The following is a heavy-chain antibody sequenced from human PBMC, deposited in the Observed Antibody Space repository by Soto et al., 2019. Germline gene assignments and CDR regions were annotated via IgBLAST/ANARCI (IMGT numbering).Heavy chain of an antibody. CDR2: ISYTGRT. CDR3: ARGSFSSSSSWFDP. CDR1: GGSISSDANF. D-gene: IGHD6-6*01. V-gene: IGHV4-31*02. Sequence: SETLSLTCTVSGGSISSDANFWSWIRQLPGRGLEWIGYISYTGRTYYTPSLNSRLTISLDTSKNLFSLRLSAVTAADTAVCFCARGSFSSSSSWFDPWGQGTLVTVSS. J-gene: IGHJ5*02.